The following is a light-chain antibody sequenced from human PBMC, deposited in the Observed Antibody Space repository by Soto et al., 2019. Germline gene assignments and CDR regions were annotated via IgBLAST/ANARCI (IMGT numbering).Light chain of an antibody. CDR1: QSVSGSY. CDR3: QQYGSSPPLT. J-gene: IGKJ4*01. V-gene: IGKV3-20*01. CDR2: GGS. Sequence: EIVLTQSPGTLSLSPGERATLSCRASQSVSGSYMDWYQQKPGQAPRLLIYGGSSRATGIPDRFSGGGSGTDFTLTISRLEPEDFSVYYCQQYGSSPPLTFGGGTKVEIK.